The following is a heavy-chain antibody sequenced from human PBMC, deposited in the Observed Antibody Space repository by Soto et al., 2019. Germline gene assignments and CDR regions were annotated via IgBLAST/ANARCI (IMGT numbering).Heavy chain of an antibody. Sequence: ASVKVSCKASGGTFSSYAISWVRQAPGQGLEWMGGIIPIFGTANYAQKFQGRVTITADESTSTAYMELSSLRSEDTAVYYCAKVSAKIAVAGTEYFQHWGQGTLVTVSS. D-gene: IGHD6-19*01. V-gene: IGHV1-69*13. CDR3: AKVSAKIAVAGTEYFQH. CDR2: IIPIFGTA. CDR1: GGTFSSYA. J-gene: IGHJ1*01.